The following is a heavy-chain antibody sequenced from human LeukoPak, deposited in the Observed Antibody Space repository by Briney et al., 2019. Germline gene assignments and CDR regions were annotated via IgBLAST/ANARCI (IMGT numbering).Heavy chain of an antibody. CDR2: INAGNGNT. CDR1: GYTFTSYA. V-gene: IGHV1-3*01. J-gene: IGHJ4*02. Sequence: ASVKVSCKASGYTFTSYAMHWVRQAPGQKLEWMGWINAGNGNTKYSQKFQGRVTITRDTSASTAYMELSSLRSEDTAVYYCARRKYPPGYSYGPFDYWGQGTLVTVSS. D-gene: IGHD5-18*01. CDR3: ARRKYPPGYSYGPFDY.